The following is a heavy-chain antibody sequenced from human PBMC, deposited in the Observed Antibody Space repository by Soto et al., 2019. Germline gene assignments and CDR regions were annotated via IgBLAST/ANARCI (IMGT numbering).Heavy chain of an antibody. CDR1: GFAFSSYW. J-gene: IGHJ5*02. CDR2: ISSDGRNT. CDR3: IKASTVTGVGGYR. V-gene: IGHV3-74*01. Sequence: EVQLVESGGGLVQPGGSLRLSCAASGFAFSSYWMQWVRQAPGKGPVWVSRISSDGRNTTYADFVKGRFTISRDNAENTLHLQMPSLTDAGTAVYYCIKASTVTGVGGYRWGQGTLVTVSS. D-gene: IGHD6-19*01.